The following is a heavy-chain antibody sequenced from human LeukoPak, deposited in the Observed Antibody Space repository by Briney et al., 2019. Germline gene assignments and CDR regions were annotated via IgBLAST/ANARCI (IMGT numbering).Heavy chain of an antibody. J-gene: IGHJ4*02. Sequence: GGSLRLSCAASGFTFSSYGMLWVRQAPGKGLEWVAFIRYDGSNKYYADSVKGRFTISRDNSKNTLYLQMNSLRAEDTAVYYCAKDRSQRDIAAAGLFDYWGQGTLVTVSS. V-gene: IGHV3-30*02. CDR3: AKDRSQRDIAAAGLFDY. CDR2: IRYDGSNK. D-gene: IGHD6-13*01. CDR1: GFTFSSYG.